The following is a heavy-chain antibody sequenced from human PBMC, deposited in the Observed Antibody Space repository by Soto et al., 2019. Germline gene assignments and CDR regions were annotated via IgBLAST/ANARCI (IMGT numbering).Heavy chain of an antibody. Sequence: RGAQRLSCEACGLTVSRYAMRWVHQDKGKGLEWVSTISDSGSTYYADSVKGRFTISRDISKNTLYVQMSSLRAEDTAVYYCAKGGEGYCSGTSCLYHMDAWGKGTTVTVSS. J-gene: IGHJ6*03. CDR3: AKGGEGYCSGTSCLYHMDA. CDR2: ISDSGST. D-gene: IGHD2-15*01. CDR1: GLTVSRYA. V-gene: IGHV3-23*01.